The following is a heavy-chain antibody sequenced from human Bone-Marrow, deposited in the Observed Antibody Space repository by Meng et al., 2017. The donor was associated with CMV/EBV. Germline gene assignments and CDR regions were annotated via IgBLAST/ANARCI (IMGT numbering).Heavy chain of an antibody. Sequence: GGSLRLSCAASGFTFSSYEMNWVRQAPGKGLEWVSYISSSGSTIYYADSVKGRFTISRDNAKNSLYLQMNSLRAEDRAVYHCARRLRLRPVDYWGQGTLVTVSS. V-gene: IGHV3-48*03. CDR3: ARRLRLRPVDY. CDR1: GFTFSSYE. CDR2: ISSSGSTI. J-gene: IGHJ4*02. D-gene: IGHD4-17*01.